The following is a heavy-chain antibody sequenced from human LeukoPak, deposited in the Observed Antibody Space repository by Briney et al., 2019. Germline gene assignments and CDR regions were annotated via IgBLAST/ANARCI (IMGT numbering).Heavy chain of an antibody. Sequence: GGSLRLSCAASGFTFSSYAMSWVRQAPGKGLEWVSTISSNGGTTYYTDSVKGRFTISRDNSKNAQYLQMNSLRAEDTAVYYCAKDRRPLGAAAVHPDYWGQGTLVTVSS. D-gene: IGHD6-13*01. J-gene: IGHJ4*02. CDR3: AKDRRPLGAAAVHPDY. CDR1: GFTFSSYA. V-gene: IGHV3-23*01. CDR2: ISSNGGTT.